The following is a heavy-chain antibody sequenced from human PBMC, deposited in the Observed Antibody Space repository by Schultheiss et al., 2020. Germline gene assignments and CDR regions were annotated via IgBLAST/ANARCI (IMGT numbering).Heavy chain of an antibody. V-gene: IGHV4-59*08. CDR2: IYYSGST. D-gene: IGHD4-17*01. CDR1: GGSISSYY. Sequence: SQTLSLTCTVSGGSISSYYWSWIRQPPGKGLEWIGYIYYSGSTNYNPSLKSRVTISVDTSKNQFSLKLSSVTAADTAVYYCARWETTVTTGWFDPWGQGTLVTVSS. CDR3: ARWETTVTTGWFDP. J-gene: IGHJ5*02.